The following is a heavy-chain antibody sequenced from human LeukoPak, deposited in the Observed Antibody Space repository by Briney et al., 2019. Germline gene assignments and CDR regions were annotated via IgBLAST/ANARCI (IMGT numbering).Heavy chain of an antibody. D-gene: IGHD4-17*01. CDR1: GFTFSSYG. Sequence: GGSLRLSCAVSGFTFSSYGMSWVRQAPGKGLEWVSGISGRGGSTNYADSVKGRFTISRDNSKNTLYLQMNSLRAEDSALYYCATGVTTAYYWGQGTLVTVSS. J-gene: IGHJ4*02. V-gene: IGHV3-23*01. CDR3: ATGVTTAYY. CDR2: ISGRGGST.